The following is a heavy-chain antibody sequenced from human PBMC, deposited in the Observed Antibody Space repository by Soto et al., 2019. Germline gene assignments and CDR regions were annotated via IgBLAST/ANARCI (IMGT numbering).Heavy chain of an antibody. J-gene: IGHJ4*02. D-gene: IGHD1-7*01. CDR3: ARGFVWNSPFDY. V-gene: IGHV3-30*04. Sequence: GGSLRLSCAASGFTFSSYAMHWVRQAPGKGLEWVAVISYDGSNKYYADSVKGRFTISRDNSKNTLYLQMNSLRAEDTAVYYCARGFVWNSPFDYWGQGTLVTVSS. CDR1: GFTFSSYA. CDR2: ISYDGSNK.